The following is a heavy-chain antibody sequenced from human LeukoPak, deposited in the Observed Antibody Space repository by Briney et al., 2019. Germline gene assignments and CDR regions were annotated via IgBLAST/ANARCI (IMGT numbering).Heavy chain of an antibody. Sequence: SGTLSLTCAVSGGSISISNSNWWSWVRQPPGQGLEWIGEISLAGQTNYNPSLNGRVTMSLDKSSNQLSLHLTSVTAADTATYYCSRESGPFCPFGYWGQGTLVIVSS. CDR3: SRESGPFCPFGY. D-gene: IGHD1-26*01. J-gene: IGHJ4*02. CDR1: GGSISISNSNW. CDR2: ISLAGQT. V-gene: IGHV4-4*02.